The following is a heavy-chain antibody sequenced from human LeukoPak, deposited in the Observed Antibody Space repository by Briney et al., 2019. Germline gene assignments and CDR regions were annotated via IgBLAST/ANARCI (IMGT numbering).Heavy chain of an antibody. CDR3: ARVWADKVWGYSYGLNWFDP. Sequence: PGGSLRLSFAASGFTVSNSYMSWVRQAPGKGLEWVSVIYSGGSTYYADSVKGRFTISRDNSKNTLYLQMNSLRAEDTAVYYCARVWADKVWGYSYGLNWFDPWGQGTLVTVSS. CDR2: IYSGGST. V-gene: IGHV3-53*01. J-gene: IGHJ5*02. CDR1: GFTVSNSY. D-gene: IGHD5-18*01.